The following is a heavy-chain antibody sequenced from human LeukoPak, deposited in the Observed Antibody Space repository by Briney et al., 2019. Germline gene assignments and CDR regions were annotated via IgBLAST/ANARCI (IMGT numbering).Heavy chain of an antibody. CDR1: GGTFSSYA. D-gene: IGHD2/OR15-2a*01. J-gene: IGHJ6*04. CDR3: ARDNRPYYYYYGMDV. V-gene: IGHV1-69*13. CDR2: IIPIFGTA. Sequence: SVKVSCKASGGTFSSYAISWVRQASGQGLEWMGGIIPIFGTANYAQKFQGRVTITADESTSTAYMELSSLRSEDTAVYYCARDNRPYYYYYGMDVWGKGTTVTVSS.